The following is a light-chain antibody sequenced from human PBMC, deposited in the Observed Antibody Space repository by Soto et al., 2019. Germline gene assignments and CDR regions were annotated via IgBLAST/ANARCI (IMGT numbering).Light chain of an antibody. V-gene: IGKV1-5*03. CDR1: QSVGSW. CDR3: QQYHKFWT. CDR2: TAS. J-gene: IGKJ1*01. Sequence: DIQMTQSPSTLSGSVGDRVTITCRASQSVGSWLAWYQQKPGKAPKLLIYTASRLESGVPSRFSGSESGTEFTLTISNLQPDDFATYYCQQYHKFWTFGQGTKVDIK.